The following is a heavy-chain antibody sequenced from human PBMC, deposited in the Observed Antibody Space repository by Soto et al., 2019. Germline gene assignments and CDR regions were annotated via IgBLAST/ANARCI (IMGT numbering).Heavy chain of an antibody. D-gene: IGHD6-13*01. V-gene: IGHV1-8*01. CDR3: ARGSADGNWFDP. CDR1: GYTFTSYD. J-gene: IGHJ5*02. CDR2: MNPNSGNT. Sequence: ASVKVSCKASGYTFTSYDINWVRQATGQGLEWMGWMNPNSGNTGYAQKFQGRVTMTRNTSISTAYMELSSLRSEDTAVYYCARGSADGNWFDPWGQGTLVTVSS.